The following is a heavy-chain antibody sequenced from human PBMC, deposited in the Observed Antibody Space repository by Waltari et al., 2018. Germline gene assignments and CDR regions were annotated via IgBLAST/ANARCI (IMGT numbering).Heavy chain of an antibody. CDR1: GGSISRYY. CDR2: IYYSGST. D-gene: IGHD6-25*01. J-gene: IGHJ4*02. CDR3: ARFIAASGFDY. Sequence: QVQLQESGPGLVKPSETLSLTCTVSGGSISRYYWSWIRQPPGKGLEWIGYIYYSGSTNYNPSLKSRVTISVDTSKNQFSLKLSSVTAADTAVYYCARFIAASGFDYWGQGTLVTVSS. V-gene: IGHV4-59*01.